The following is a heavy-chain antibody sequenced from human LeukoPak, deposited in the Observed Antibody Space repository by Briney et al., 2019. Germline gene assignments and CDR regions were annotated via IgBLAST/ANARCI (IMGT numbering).Heavy chain of an antibody. V-gene: IGHV3-21*01. J-gene: IGHJ4*02. CDR3: TKERRRDDILTGSFSD. CDR2: ISSSSSYI. Sequence: PGGSLRLSCAASGFTFSSYSMNWVRQAPGKGLEWGSSISSSSSYIYYADSVKGRFTISRDNSKNTLYLQMNSLRAEDTAVYYCTKERRRDDILTGSFSDWGQGILVTVSS. D-gene: IGHD3-9*01. CDR1: GFTFSSYS.